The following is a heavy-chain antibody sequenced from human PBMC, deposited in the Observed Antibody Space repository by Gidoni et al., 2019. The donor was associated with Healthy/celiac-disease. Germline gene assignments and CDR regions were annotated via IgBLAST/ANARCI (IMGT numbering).Heavy chain of an antibody. V-gene: IGHV1-69*01. Sequence: HVQLVQSGAEVKKPGSSVKVSCKASGGTFSSSALGWVRQAPGQGLEWMGGLIPIVGTANYAQKFQGRVTITAYESTSTAYMELSSLRSEDTAVYYCARGPVYDSSGYEARWYFDLWGRGTLVTVSS. CDR2: LIPIVGTA. J-gene: IGHJ2*01. CDR3: ARGPVYDSSGYEARWYFDL. CDR1: GGTFSSSA. D-gene: IGHD3-22*01.